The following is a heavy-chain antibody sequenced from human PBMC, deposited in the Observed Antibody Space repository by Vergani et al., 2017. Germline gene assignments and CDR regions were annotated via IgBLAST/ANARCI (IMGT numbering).Heavy chain of an antibody. J-gene: IGHJ6*03. CDR1: GGSFSGYY. Sequence: QVQLQQWGAGLLKPSETLSLTCAVYGGSFSGYYWSWTRQPPGKGLEWIGEINHSGSTNYNPSLKSRVTISVDTSKNQFSLKLSSVTAADTAVYYCARDGKRYCSSTSCSPGYYYYYMDVWGKGTTVTVSS. CDR2: INHSGST. CDR3: ARDGKRYCSSTSCSPGYYYYYMDV. D-gene: IGHD2-2*01. V-gene: IGHV4-34*01.